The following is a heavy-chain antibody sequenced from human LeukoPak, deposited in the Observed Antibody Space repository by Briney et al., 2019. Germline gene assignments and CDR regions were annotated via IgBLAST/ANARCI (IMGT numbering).Heavy chain of an antibody. J-gene: IGHJ4*02. CDR1: GYSISSGYY. D-gene: IGHD3/OR15-3a*01. CDR3: ARQTGSGLFILP. CDR2: LSHSGSS. Sequence: SETLSLTGTVSGYSISSGYYWDWIRQPPGKGLEWIGTLSHSGSSYYNPSLKSRVTISLDTSKNQFSLRLTSVTAADTAVYYYARQTGSGLFILPGGQGTLVTVSS. V-gene: IGHV4-38-2*02.